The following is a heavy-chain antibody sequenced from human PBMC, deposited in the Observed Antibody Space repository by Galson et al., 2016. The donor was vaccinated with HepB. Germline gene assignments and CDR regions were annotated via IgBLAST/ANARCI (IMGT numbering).Heavy chain of an antibody. CDR1: GFTFRNYG. CDR3: VKRGDPIVGVVVGAYGMDV. CDR2: ISSNGRST. Sequence: SLRLSCAASGFTFRNYGVHWVRQAPGRGLEYVSGISSNGRSTYYADSVKVRLTFSRDNSKNTLYLQMSSLRADDTAVYYCVKRGDPIVGVVVGAYGMDVWGQGATVTVSS. J-gene: IGHJ6*02. D-gene: IGHD1-26*01. V-gene: IGHV3-64D*06.